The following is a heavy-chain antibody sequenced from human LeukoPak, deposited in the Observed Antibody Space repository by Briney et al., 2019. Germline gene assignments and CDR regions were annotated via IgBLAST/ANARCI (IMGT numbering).Heavy chain of an antibody. J-gene: IGHJ4*02. CDR3: ARAHYYDSSGYPFPYYFDY. CDR2: IYYGGST. CDR1: GGSISSYY. V-gene: IGHV4-59*12. D-gene: IGHD3-22*01. Sequence: PSQTLSLTCTVSGGSISSYYWSWIRQPPGKVLEWIGYIYYGGSTNYNPSLKSRVTISVDTSKNQFSLKLSSVTAADTAVYYCARAHYYDSSGYPFPYYFDYWGQGTLVTVSS.